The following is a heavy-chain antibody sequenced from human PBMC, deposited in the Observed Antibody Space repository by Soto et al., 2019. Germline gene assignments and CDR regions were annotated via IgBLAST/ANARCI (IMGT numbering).Heavy chain of an antibody. V-gene: IGHV4-31*03. Sequence: QVQLQESGPGLVKPSQTLSLTCTVSGGSISSGGYYWSWIRQHPGKGLEWIGYIYYSGSTYYNPSLQSRVTISVDTSKNQFSLKLSSVTAADTAVYYCARASGAAAGTRIDYWGQGTLVTVSS. CDR1: GGSISSGGYY. CDR3: ARASGAAAGTRIDY. D-gene: IGHD6-13*01. J-gene: IGHJ4*02. CDR2: IYYSGST.